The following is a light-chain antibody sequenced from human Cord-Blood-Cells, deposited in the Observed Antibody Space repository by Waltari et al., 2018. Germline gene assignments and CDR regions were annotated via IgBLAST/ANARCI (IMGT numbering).Light chain of an antibody. J-gene: IGLJ3*02. Sequence: QSALTQPASVSASPGQSITISCTGTSSDGGSYNLVSWYQQHQAKAPKLLIYEVSKRPSGVSNRFSGSKSGNTASRTISGLQAEDEADYYCCSYAGSSTWVFGGGTKLTVL. CDR1: SSDGGSYNL. CDR3: CSYAGSSTWV. V-gene: IGLV2-23*02. CDR2: EVS.